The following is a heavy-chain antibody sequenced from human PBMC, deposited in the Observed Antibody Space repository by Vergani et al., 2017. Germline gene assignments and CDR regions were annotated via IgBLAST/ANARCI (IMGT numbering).Heavy chain of an antibody. CDR3: ARVLRYYYDSSGLWDY. J-gene: IGHJ4*02. Sequence: EVQLVESGGGLVQPGGSLRLSCAASGFTFSSYDMHWVRQATGKGLEWVSAIGTAGDTYYPGSVKGRFTISRENAKNSLYLQMNSLRAEDTAVYYCARVLRYYYDSSGLWDYWGQGTLVTVSS. CDR1: GFTFSSYD. CDR2: IGTAGDT. D-gene: IGHD3-22*01. V-gene: IGHV3-13*04.